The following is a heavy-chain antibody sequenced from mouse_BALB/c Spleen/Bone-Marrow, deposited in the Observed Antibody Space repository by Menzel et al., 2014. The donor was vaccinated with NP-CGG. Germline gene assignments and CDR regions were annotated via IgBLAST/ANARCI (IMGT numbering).Heavy chain of an antibody. J-gene: IGHJ4*01. Sequence: EVQLVESGGGLVKPGGSLKLSCAASGFTFSSYAMSWVRQSPEKRLEGVAEISSGGNYTYYPDTVTGRFTISRDNAKNILYLEMSSLRSDDTAMYYGVRAYGSSYAMDYWGQGTSVTVSS. D-gene: IGHD1-1*01. CDR2: ISSGGNYT. CDR3: VRAYGSSYAMDY. CDR1: GFTFSSYA. V-gene: IGHV5-9-4*01.